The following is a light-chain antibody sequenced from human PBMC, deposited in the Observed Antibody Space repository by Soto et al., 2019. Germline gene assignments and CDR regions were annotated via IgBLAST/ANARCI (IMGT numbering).Light chain of an antibody. CDR2: EAT. J-gene: IGLJ1*01. CDR1: SDDVGAYKY. CDR3: SSYSRNTLFV. Sequence: QSALTQPASVSGSPGQSITISCAGTSDDVGAYKYVSWYQQHPGKAPQLLIYEATNRPSGISGRFSASKSGNTASLTISGLQAEDEADYYCSSYSRNTLFVFGSGTKATVL. V-gene: IGLV2-14*01.